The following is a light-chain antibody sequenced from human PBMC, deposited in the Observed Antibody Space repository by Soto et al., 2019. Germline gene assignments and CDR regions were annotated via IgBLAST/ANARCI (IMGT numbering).Light chain of an antibody. V-gene: IGKV3-20*01. J-gene: IGKJ5*01. CDR1: QTVSSNY. Sequence: ENVLTQSPASLSLSPGERATLSCRSSQTVSSNYLAWCEQRPGQAPRLLIYGASTRAAGIPDRFSGSGSGTDFTLTITRLEPEDSAVYFCQQYTGPPTTFGQGTRLEIK. CDR2: GAS. CDR3: QQYTGPPTT.